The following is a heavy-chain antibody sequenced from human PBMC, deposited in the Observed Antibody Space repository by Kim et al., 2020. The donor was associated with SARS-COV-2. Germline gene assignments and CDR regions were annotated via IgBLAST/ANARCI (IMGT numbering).Heavy chain of an antibody. CDR3: ARGLLVSGSYYLMPPSVREKYYFDY. Sequence: SETLSLTCTVSGGSISSSSYYWGWIRQPPGKGLEWIGSIYYSGSTYYNPSLKSRVTISVDTSKNQFSLKLSSVTAADTAVYYCARGLLVSGSYYLMPPSVREKYYFDYWGQGTLVTVSS. D-gene: IGHD3-10*01. J-gene: IGHJ4*02. V-gene: IGHV4-39*07. CDR1: GGSISSSSYY. CDR2: IYYSGST.